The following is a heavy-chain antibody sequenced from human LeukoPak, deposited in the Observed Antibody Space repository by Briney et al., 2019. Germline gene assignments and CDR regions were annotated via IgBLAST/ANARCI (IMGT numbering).Heavy chain of an antibody. CDR2: INTNTGNP. V-gene: IGHV7-4-1*02. Sequence: ASVKVSCKASGYTFTKYLMNWVRQAPGQGLEWVGWINTNTGNPTYAQGFTGRFVFSLDTSVSTAYLQISSLKAEDTAVYYCASHSGNYAPDYWGQGTLVTVSS. CDR1: GYTFTKYL. D-gene: IGHD1-26*01. CDR3: ASHSGNYAPDY. J-gene: IGHJ4*02.